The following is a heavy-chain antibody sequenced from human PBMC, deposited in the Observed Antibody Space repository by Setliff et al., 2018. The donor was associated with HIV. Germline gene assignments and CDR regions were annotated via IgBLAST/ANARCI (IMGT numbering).Heavy chain of an antibody. Sequence: LSLTCAVSGGSIGTANWWSWVRQLPGQGLEWIGEIYYSGNTNYNPSLKSRVTMSVDKPKNHLSLKLSSVTAADTALYYCASQQDIPPAIVPFDIWGQGTMVTVSS. J-gene: IGHJ3*02. CDR1: GGSIGTANW. D-gene: IGHD2-2*01. CDR2: IYYSGNT. V-gene: IGHV4-4*02. CDR3: ASQQDIPPAIVPFDI.